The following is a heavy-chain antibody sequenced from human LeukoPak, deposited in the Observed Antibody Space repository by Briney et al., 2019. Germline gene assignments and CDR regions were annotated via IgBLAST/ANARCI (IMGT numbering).Heavy chain of an antibody. CDR2: IYYSGST. CDR1: GGSISSYY. Sequence: PSETLSLTCTVSGGSISSYYWSWFRQTPGKGPEWIGYIYYSGSTNYNPSLKSRVTISVDTSKNQFSLKLSSVTAADTAVYYCARSTRIVGATSVDYWGQGTLVTFSS. V-gene: IGHV4-59*08. CDR3: ARSTRIVGATSVDY. D-gene: IGHD1-26*01. J-gene: IGHJ4*02.